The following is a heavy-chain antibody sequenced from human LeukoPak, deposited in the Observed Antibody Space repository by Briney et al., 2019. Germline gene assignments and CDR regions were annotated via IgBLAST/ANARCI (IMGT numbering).Heavy chain of an antibody. CDR1: GYTFTSYG. CDR2: ISAYNGNT. V-gene: IGHV1-18*01. CDR3: ARDWNSYSSSWPPSRYFDY. Sequence: ASVKVSCKASGYTFTSYGISWVRQAPGQGLEWMGWISAYNGNTNYAQKLQGRVTMTTDTSTSTAYMELRSLRSDDTAVYCCARDWNSYSSSWPPSRYFDYWGQGTLVTVSS. D-gene: IGHD6-13*01. J-gene: IGHJ4*02.